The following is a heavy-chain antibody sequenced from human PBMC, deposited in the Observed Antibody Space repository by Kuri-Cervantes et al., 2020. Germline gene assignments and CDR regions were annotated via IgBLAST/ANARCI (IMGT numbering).Heavy chain of an antibody. D-gene: IGHD4-23*01. Sequence: GESLKISCAASGFTFSSYAMHWVRQAPGKGLEWVALISYDGSIEFYADSVKGRFTISRDNSKNTLYLQMNSLRAEDTAMYYCVEGGISTSAFDIWGQGTLVTVSS. J-gene: IGHJ3*02. CDR2: ISYDGSIE. CDR1: GFTFSSYA. V-gene: IGHV3-30*04. CDR3: VEGGISTSAFDI.